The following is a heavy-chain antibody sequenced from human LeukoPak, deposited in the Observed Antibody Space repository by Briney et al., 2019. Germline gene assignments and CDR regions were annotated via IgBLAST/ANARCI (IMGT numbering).Heavy chain of an antibody. CDR2: ISAYNGNT. V-gene: IGHV1-18*01. CDR3: ARDPPDSSSWYWGNGFGAFDI. CDR1: GYTFSNYG. J-gene: IGHJ3*02. Sequence: ASVKVSCKASGYTFSNYGISWVRQAPGQGLEWMGWISAYNGNTNYAQKLQGRVTMTTDTSASTAYMELRSLRSDDTAVYYCARDPPDSSSWYWGNGFGAFDIWGQGTMVTVSS. D-gene: IGHD6-13*01.